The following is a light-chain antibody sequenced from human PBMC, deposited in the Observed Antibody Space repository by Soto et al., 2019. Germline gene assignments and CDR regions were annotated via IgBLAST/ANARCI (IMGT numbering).Light chain of an antibody. V-gene: IGLV2-14*01. CDR3: GSYTTSSNYV. J-gene: IGLJ1*01. CDR1: SSDIDAYNY. Sequence: SVLTQPASVSGSPGQSITIPCTGTSSDIDAYNYVSWYQQHPGKAPKLMIYDVSNRPSGISNRFSGSKSGNTASLTISGLQAEDEADYYCGSYTTSSNYVFGTGTRSPS. CDR2: DVS.